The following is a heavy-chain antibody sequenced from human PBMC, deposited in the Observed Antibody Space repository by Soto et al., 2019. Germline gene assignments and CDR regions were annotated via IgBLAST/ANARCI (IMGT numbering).Heavy chain of an antibody. CDR2: IYNSRST. J-gene: IGHJ4*02. CDR1: GGSVSSGSYY. V-gene: IGHV4-61*01. CDR3: ARLDEALDY. Sequence: SETLSLTCTVSGGSVSSGSYYWILIRQPPGKGLEWIGYIYNSRSTNYNPSLKSRVSISVDTSKNQFSLKLSSVTAADTAVYYCARLDEALDYWGQGTLVTVSS.